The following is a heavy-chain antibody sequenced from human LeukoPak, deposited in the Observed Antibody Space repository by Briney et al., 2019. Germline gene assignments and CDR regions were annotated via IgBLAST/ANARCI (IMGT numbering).Heavy chain of an antibody. CDR1: GHTFTNYY. CDR3: AREMPRTYYFDY. V-gene: IGHV1-46*01. J-gene: IGHJ4*02. D-gene: IGHD1-14*01. Sequence: ASVKVSCKASGHTFTNYYIHWVRRAPGQGLEWMGNINPSGGSTTYAQRFQDRVLMTGDTSTSSVYMELSSLRSEDTAIYYCAREMPRTYYFDYWGQGTLVTAPS. CDR2: INPSGGST.